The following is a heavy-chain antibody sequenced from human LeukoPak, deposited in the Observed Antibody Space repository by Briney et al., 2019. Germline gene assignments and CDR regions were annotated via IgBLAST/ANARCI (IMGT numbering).Heavy chain of an antibody. J-gene: IGHJ4*02. CDR2: ISAYNGNT. Sequence: ASVKVSCEASGYTFTSYGISWVRQAPGQGLEWMGWISAYNGNTKYAQKLQGRVTMTTDTSTSTAYKELRSLRSDDTAVYYCAREAASGWYAIDYWGQGTLVTVSS. CDR3: AREAASGWYAIDY. CDR1: GYTFTSYG. D-gene: IGHD6-19*01. V-gene: IGHV1-18*01.